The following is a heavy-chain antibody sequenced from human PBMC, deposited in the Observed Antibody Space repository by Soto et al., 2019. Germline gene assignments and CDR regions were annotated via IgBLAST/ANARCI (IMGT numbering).Heavy chain of an antibody. V-gene: IGHV3-15*01. CDR2: IKSKTDGGTT. CDR3: TTCLPPMASPGY. J-gene: IGHJ4*02. Sequence: EVQLVESGGGLVKPGGSLRLSCAASGFTFSNAWMSWVRQAPGKGLEWVGRIKSKTDGGTTDYAAPVKGRFTISKYDSKNTLDLQMNSLKTADTAVYYCTTCLPPMASPGYWGQGTLVTVSS. CDR1: GFTFSNAW.